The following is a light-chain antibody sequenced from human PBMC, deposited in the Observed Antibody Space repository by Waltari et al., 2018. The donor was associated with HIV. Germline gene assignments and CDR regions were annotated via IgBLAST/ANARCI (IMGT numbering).Light chain of an antibody. CDR2: STS. J-gene: IGLJ3*02. Sequence: QTVVTQEPSLTVSPGGTVTLTCASSTGAVTSGYYPNWFQQKPGQAPWALIYSTSNKHSWTPARFSGSLLGGNASLTLSGGQPEDEAEYYCLLYYGGAWVFGGGTNLTVL. CDR1: TGAVTSGYY. V-gene: IGLV7-43*01. CDR3: LLYYGGAWV.